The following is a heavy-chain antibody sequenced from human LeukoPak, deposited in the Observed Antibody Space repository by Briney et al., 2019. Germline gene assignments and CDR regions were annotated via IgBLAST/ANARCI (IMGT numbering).Heavy chain of an antibody. Sequence: PSETLSLTCTLSGGFIGTYYWSWIRQPPGKGLEWIGSISYSGSTDYNPSLKSRVTISVDTSKNQFSLRLSSVTAADTAVYYCARHSGSYLYYFDFWGQGALVTVSS. CDR2: ISYSGST. D-gene: IGHD1-26*01. J-gene: IGHJ4*02. CDR1: GGFIGTYY. CDR3: ARHSGSYLYYFDF. V-gene: IGHV4-39*01.